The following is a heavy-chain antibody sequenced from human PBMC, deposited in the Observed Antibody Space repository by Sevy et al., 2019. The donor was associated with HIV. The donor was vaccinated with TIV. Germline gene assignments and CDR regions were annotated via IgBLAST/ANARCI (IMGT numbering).Heavy chain of an antibody. J-gene: IGHJ4*02. CDR1: GFIFNSYW. D-gene: IGHD6-19*01. CDR3: AKGRSGSGWSGFDY. Sequence: GGSLRLSCGASGFIFNSYWMTWVRQAPGKGLEWVAVISYDGSNKYHADSVKGRFTISRDNSKNTLYLQMNSLRVDDTAVYYCAKGRSGSGWSGFDYWGQGTLVTVSS. V-gene: IGHV3-30*18. CDR2: ISYDGSNK.